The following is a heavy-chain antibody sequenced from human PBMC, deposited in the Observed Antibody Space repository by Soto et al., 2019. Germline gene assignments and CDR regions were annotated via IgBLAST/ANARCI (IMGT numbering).Heavy chain of an antibody. V-gene: IGHV4-4*02. J-gene: IGHJ4*01. Sequence: QVQLQESGPGLVRPSGTLSLTCSVSGDSISTNKWWLWVRQPPGKGLEWIGETYHTGRTNYNPSLESRVTNSVDKPKMQFSLTLNSVTYADTAVYDCARSRLYAYDCGEGKFAYWGDGTLVTASS. CDR3: ARSRLYAYDCGEGKFAY. D-gene: IGHD2-21*01. CDR2: TYHTGRT. CDR1: GDSISTNKW.